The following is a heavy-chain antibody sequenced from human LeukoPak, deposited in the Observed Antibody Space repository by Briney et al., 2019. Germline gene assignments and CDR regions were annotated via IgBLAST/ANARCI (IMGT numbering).Heavy chain of an antibody. CDR3: ARRGILGIQGFDY. Sequence: SSETLSLTCTVSGGSISSSSYYWGWIRQPPGKGLEWIGSIYYSGSTYYDPSLKSRVTISVDTSKNQFSLKLSSVTAADTAVYYCARRGILGIQGFDYWGQGTLVTVSS. CDR2: IYYSGST. J-gene: IGHJ4*02. D-gene: IGHD3-16*02. CDR1: GGSISSSSYY. V-gene: IGHV4-39*01.